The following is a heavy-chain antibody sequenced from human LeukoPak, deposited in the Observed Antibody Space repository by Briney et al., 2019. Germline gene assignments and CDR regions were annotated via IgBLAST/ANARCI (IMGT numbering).Heavy chain of an antibody. J-gene: IGHJ4*02. D-gene: IGHD3-3*01. CDR2: IIPIFGIA. CDR1: GGTFSSYA. Sequence: SVRVSCKASGGTFSSYAISWVRQAPGQGLEWMGRIIPIFGIANYAQKFQGRVTITADKSTSTAYMELSSLRSEDTAVYYCASITTYPEGPYWGQGTLVTVSS. V-gene: IGHV1-69*04. CDR3: ASITTYPEGPY.